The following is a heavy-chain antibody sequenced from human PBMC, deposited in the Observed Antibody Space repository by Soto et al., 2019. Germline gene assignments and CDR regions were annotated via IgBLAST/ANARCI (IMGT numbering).Heavy chain of an antibody. CDR1: GFTFDDYA. Sequence: EVQLVESGGGLVQPGRSLRLSCAASGFTFDDYAMHWVRQPPGKGLEWVSSISWNSGHIGYTDSVKGRFTISRDNAKNSLYLQMNSLRSEDTALYYCAKGRGDSGYYSLFYYWGQGTLVTVSS. V-gene: IGHV3-9*01. D-gene: IGHD3-22*01. CDR2: ISWNSGHI. CDR3: AKGRGDSGYYSLFYY. J-gene: IGHJ4*02.